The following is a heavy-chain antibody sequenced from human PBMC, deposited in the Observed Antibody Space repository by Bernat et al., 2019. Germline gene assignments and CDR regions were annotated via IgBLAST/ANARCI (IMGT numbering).Heavy chain of an antibody. CDR2: IRFDGSNE. J-gene: IGHJ4*02. Sequence: QVQLVESGGGVVQPGGSLRLSCAASGFTFSSYGMHWVRQAPGKGLEWVAFIRFDGSNEYYADSVKGRFTISRDDSKKTLFVHMNSLRAEDTAVYYCAKDRANWAVDYWGQGTLVTVSS. D-gene: IGHD7-27*01. CDR3: AKDRANWAVDY. CDR1: GFTFSSYG. V-gene: IGHV3-30*02.